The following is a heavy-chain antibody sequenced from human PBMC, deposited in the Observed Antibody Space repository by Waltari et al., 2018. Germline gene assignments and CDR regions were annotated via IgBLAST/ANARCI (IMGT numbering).Heavy chain of an antibody. Sequence: EVQLVESGGGVVRPGGSLRLSCAASGFTFDKYGMSWVRQVPGKGLGWVSHIHWRCGRTGYAESVKGRFTISRDNAKQSLYLEMNSLRVEDTALYHCTRDRHDFWSGPNWFDPWGQGTLVTVSS. CDR2: IHWRCGRT. CDR1: GFTFDKYG. J-gene: IGHJ5*02. D-gene: IGHD3-3*01. V-gene: IGHV3-20*01. CDR3: TRDRHDFWSGPNWFDP.